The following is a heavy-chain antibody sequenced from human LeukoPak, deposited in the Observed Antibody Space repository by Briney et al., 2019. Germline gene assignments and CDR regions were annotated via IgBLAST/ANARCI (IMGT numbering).Heavy chain of an antibody. D-gene: IGHD6-13*01. J-gene: IGHJ4*02. V-gene: IGHV3-30*02. Sequence: GGSLRLSCAASGFTFSSYAMHWVRQAPGKGLEWVAFIRYDGSNKYYADSVKGRFTISRDNSKNTLYLQMNSLRAEDTAVYYCAKDSLLRGYSSSWRFDYWGQGTLVTVSS. CDR3: AKDSLLRGYSSSWRFDY. CDR1: GFTFSSYA. CDR2: IRYDGSNK.